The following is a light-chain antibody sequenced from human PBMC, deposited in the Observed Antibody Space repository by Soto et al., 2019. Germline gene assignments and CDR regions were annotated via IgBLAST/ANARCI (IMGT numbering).Light chain of an antibody. CDR3: QQYGSSPYT. Sequence: EIALTQSPGTLSLSPGERATLSCRASQSVSSSYLAWYQQRPGQAPRLLIYGASNRATGIPDRFSGSGSGTDSTLTISWLEPEDLAVFYWQQYGSSPYTFGQGTKLEIK. CDR2: GAS. J-gene: IGKJ2*01. CDR1: QSVSSSY. V-gene: IGKV3-20*01.